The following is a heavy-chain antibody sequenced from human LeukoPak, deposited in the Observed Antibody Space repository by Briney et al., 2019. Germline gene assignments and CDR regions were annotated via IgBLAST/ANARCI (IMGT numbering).Heavy chain of an antibody. V-gene: IGHV4-59*01. CDR2: IYYSGST. J-gene: IGHJ3*02. D-gene: IGHD2-2*01. Sequence: SETLSLTCTVSGGSICSYYWSWIRQPPGKGLEWIGYIYYSGSTNYNPSLKSRVTISVDTFKNQFSLKLSSVTAADTAVYYCARSPRYCSSTSCYSQVAFDIWGQGTMVTVSS. CDR3: ARSPRYCSSTSCYSQVAFDI. CDR1: GGSICSYY.